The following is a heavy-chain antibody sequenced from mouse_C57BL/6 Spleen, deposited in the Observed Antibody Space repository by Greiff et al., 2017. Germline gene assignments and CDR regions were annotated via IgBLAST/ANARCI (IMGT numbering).Heavy chain of an antibody. V-gene: IGHV5-9*01. D-gene: IGHD1-1*01. CDR3: ARQDYGSRPWFAY. CDR2: ISGGGGNT. J-gene: IGHJ3*01. Sequence: EVKLMESGGGLVKPGGSLKLSCAASGFTFSSYTMSWVRQTPEKRLEWVATISGGGGNTYYPDSVKGRFTISRDNAKNTLYLQMSSLRSEDTALYYCARQDYGSRPWFAYWGQGTLVTVSA. CDR1: GFTFSSYT.